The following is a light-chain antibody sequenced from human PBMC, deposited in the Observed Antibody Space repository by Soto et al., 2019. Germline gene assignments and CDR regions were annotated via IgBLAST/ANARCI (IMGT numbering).Light chain of an antibody. J-gene: IGLJ1*01. Sequence: QSVLTQPPSVSGAPGQRVTISCTGSSSNIGAGYDVHWYQQLPGTAPKLLIYGNSNRPSGVPDRFSGSKSGTSASLAFTGLQAEDEADYYCQSYDSSLSGFYVFGTGTKSPS. CDR1: SSNIGAGYD. V-gene: IGLV1-40*01. CDR3: QSYDSSLSGFYV. CDR2: GNS.